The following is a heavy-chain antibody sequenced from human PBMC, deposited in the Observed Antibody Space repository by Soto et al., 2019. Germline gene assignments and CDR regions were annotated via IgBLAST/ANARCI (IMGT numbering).Heavy chain of an antibody. CDR3: ARGMAEGQIIYYFDY. CDR1: GGSMISYY. Sequence: PSETLSLTCTVSGGSMISYYWSWIRQSPGRGLEWIGFIYYAGSTKYNPSLNSRVTISVDTSKNQFSLTLSSVTAADTAVYYCARGMAEGQIIYYFDYWGQGALVTVSS. CDR2: IYYAGST. V-gene: IGHV4-59*01. D-gene: IGHD3-10*01. J-gene: IGHJ4*02.